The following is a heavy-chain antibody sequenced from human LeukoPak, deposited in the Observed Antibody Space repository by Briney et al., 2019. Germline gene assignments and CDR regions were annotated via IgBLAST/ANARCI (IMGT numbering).Heavy chain of an antibody. Sequence: NAGGSLRLSCAASGFTFSSYGMNWVRQAPGKGLEWVSSISSSSSYIYYADSVKGRFTISRDNAKNSLYLQMNSLRAEDTAVYYCARVHDSSGYYFDYWGQGTLVTVSS. CDR1: GFTFSSYG. CDR2: ISSSSSYI. J-gene: IGHJ4*02. V-gene: IGHV3-21*01. CDR3: ARVHDSSGYYFDY. D-gene: IGHD3-22*01.